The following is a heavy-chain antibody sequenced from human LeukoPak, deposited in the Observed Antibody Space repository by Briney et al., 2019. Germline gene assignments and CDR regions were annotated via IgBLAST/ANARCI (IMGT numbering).Heavy chain of an antibody. CDR2: INWNGGST. Sequence: PGGSLRLSCAASGFTFSSYNMNWVRQPPGKGLEWVSGINWNGGSTGYADSVKGRFSISRDNAKNSLYLQMNSLRAEDTALYYCARSRGFGGSFDYWGQGTLVTVSS. CDR3: ARSRGFGGSFDY. V-gene: IGHV3-20*04. CDR1: GFTFSSYN. J-gene: IGHJ4*02. D-gene: IGHD3-3*01.